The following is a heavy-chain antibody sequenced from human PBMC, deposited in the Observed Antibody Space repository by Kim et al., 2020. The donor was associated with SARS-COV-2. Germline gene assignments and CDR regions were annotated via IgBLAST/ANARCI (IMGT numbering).Heavy chain of an antibody. CDR2: INHSGST. D-gene: IGHD2-2*01. CDR1: GGSFSGYY. Sequence: SETLSLTCAVYGGSFSGYYWSWIRQPPGKGLEWIGEINHSGSTNYNPSLKSRVTISVDTSKNQFSLKLSSVTAADTAVYYCARARYCSSTSCYPPMMYYYYGMDVWGQGTTVTVSS. V-gene: IGHV4-34*01. J-gene: IGHJ6*02. CDR3: ARARYCSSTSCYPPMMYYYYGMDV.